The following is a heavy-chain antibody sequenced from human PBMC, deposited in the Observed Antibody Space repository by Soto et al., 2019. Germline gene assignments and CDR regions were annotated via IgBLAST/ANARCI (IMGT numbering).Heavy chain of an antibody. CDR3: ATRGDSSGYYYYYGMDV. J-gene: IGHJ6*02. CDR1: GYSISSGYY. Sequence: KTSETLSLTCAVSGYSISSGYYWGWIRQPPGKGLEWIGSIYHSGSTYYNPSLKSRVTISVDTSKNQFSLKLSSVTAADTAVYYCATRGDSSGYYYYYGMDVWGQGTTVTVSS. CDR2: IYHSGST. D-gene: IGHD6-19*01. V-gene: IGHV4-38-2*01.